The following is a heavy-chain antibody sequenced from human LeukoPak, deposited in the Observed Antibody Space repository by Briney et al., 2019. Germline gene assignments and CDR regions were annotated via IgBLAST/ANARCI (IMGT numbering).Heavy chain of an antibody. V-gene: IGHV4-34*01. Sequence: SETLSLTCAVYGGSLSGYYWSWIRQPPGKGLEWIGEINHSGSTNYNPSLKSRVTISVDTSKNQFSLKLSSVTAADTAVYYCARRRLERVYYYYYMDVWGKGTTVTVSS. CDR2: INHSGST. CDR1: GGSLSGYY. CDR3: ARRRLERVYYYYYMDV. J-gene: IGHJ6*03. D-gene: IGHD6-19*01.